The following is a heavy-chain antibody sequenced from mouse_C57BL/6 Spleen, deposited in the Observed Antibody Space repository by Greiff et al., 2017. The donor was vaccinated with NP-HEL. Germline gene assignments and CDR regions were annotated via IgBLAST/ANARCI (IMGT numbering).Heavy chain of an antibody. Sequence: QVQLQQSGAELVRPGASVTLSCKASGYTFTDYEMHWVKQTPVHGLEWIGAIDPETGGTAYNQKFKGKAILTADKSSSTAYMELRSLTSEDSAVYYCTRYDYDVAWFAYWGQGTLVTVSA. D-gene: IGHD2-4*01. J-gene: IGHJ3*01. CDR1: GYTFTDYE. CDR2: IDPETGGT. V-gene: IGHV1-15*01. CDR3: TRYDYDVAWFAY.